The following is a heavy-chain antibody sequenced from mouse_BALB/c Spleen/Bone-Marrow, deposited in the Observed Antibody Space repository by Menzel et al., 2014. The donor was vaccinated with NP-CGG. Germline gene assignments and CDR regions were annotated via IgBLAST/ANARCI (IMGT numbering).Heavy chain of an antibody. CDR2: INPDSSTI. J-gene: IGHJ1*01. CDR3: ARLNYYGNLFV. Sequence: DVQLQESGGGLVQPGGSLKLSCAASGFDFSRYWMSWVRQAPGKGLEWIGEINPDSSTINYTPSLKDKFIISKDNAKNTLYLQMSKVRSEDTALYYCARLNYYGNLFVWGAGTTVTVSS. CDR1: GFDFSRYW. D-gene: IGHD1-1*01. V-gene: IGHV4-1*02.